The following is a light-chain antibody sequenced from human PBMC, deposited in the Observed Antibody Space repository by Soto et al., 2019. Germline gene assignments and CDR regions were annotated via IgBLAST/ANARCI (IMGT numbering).Light chain of an antibody. J-gene: IGLJ2*01. V-gene: IGLV1-40*01. Sequence: QSVLTQPPSVSGAPGQRVTISCTGSSSNIGAGYDVHWYQQLPGTAPKLLIYGNSNRPSGVPDRFSGSKSGTSASLAITGLQAEDEADYYCQSYDSSLSGWVEFGRGTKVTVL. CDR3: QSYDSSLSGWVE. CDR1: SSNIGAGYD. CDR2: GNS.